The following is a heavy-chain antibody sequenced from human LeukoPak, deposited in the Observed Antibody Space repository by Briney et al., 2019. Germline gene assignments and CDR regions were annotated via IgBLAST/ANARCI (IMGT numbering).Heavy chain of an antibody. V-gene: IGHV3-30*02. CDR2: IRNDGSTK. D-gene: IGHD2-2*01. Sequence: TGGSLRLSCAASGFTFSTYGMHWVRRAPGKGLEWVAFIRNDGSTKYYADSVKGRFTISRDNSKNTLYLQMNSLRAEDTAVCYCARTYSSSWGIIDYWGQGTLVTVSS. J-gene: IGHJ4*02. CDR3: ARTYSSSWGIIDY. CDR1: GFTFSTYG.